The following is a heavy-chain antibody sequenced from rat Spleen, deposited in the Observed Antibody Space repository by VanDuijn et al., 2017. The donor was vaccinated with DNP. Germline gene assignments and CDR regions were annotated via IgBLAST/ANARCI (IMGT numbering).Heavy chain of an antibody. CDR2: ISTGGNT. V-gene: IGHV2S12*01. CDR3: TREREPNDNPYYFDF. D-gene: IGHD3-4*01. Sequence: QVYLKESGPGLVQPSETLSLTCTVSGFSLTTNGVSWVRQPPGRGLEWIAAISTGGNTYYNSALKSRLSISRDTSKSQLFLRMNSLQTEDTAIYFCTREREPNDNPYYFDFWGQGVLVTVSS. CDR1: GFSLTTNG. J-gene: IGHJ2*01.